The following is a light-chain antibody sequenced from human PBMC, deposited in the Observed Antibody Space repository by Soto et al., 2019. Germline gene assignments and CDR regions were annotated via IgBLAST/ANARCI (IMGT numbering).Light chain of an antibody. V-gene: IGKV3-20*01. Sequence: ESVLTQSPGTLSLSPGERATLSCRASQTVTSAYMAWYQQKPGQAPNLLIYAASTRAVGIPDRFSASGSGTDFTLPISRLEPEDFAVYYCQQYSESPRTFGQGTKVEVK. CDR2: AAS. J-gene: IGKJ1*01. CDR1: QTVTSAY. CDR3: QQYSESPRT.